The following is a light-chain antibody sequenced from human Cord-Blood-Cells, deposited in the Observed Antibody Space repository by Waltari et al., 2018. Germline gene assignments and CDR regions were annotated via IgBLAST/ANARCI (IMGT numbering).Light chain of an antibody. CDR1: SSDVGGYNY. CDR3: SSYTSSSTWV. CDR2: DVS. Sequence: QSALTQPASVSGSPGQSITISCTGTSSDVGGYNYVSWYQQHPAKAPKLMTYDVSNRPSGVSNRFSGSKSGNTASLTISGLQADDEADYYCSSYTSSSTWVFGGGTKLTVL. J-gene: IGLJ3*02. V-gene: IGLV2-14*01.